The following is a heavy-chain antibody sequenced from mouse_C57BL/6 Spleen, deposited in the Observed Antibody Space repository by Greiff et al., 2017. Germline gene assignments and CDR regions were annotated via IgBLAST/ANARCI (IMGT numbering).Heavy chain of an antibody. V-gene: IGHV1-59*01. CDR1: GYTFTSYW. CDR3: AGSAGGTTVDY. J-gene: IGHJ2*01. D-gene: IGHD1-1*01. CDR2: IDPSDSYT. Sequence: QVQLQQSGAELVRPGTSVKLSCKASGYTFTSYWMHWVKQRPGQGLEWIGVIDPSDSYTNYNQQFKGKATLTVDTSSSTAYMQLSSRTSEDAAVYYCAGSAGGTTVDYWGQGTTLTVAS.